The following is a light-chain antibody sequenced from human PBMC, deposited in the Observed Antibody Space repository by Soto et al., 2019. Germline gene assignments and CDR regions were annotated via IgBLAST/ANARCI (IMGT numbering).Light chain of an antibody. CDR2: GAS. V-gene: IGKV3-20*01. CDR1: QSFGSRF. CDR3: QQYGSSPRT. J-gene: IGKJ5*01. Sequence: EIVLTQSPGTLSLSPGERATLSCRASQSFGSRFLAWYQQKPGQAPRLLIYGASNRATGIPDRFSGSGSGTDFTLTITRLEPEDFAVYFCQQYGSSPRTFGQGTRLEI.